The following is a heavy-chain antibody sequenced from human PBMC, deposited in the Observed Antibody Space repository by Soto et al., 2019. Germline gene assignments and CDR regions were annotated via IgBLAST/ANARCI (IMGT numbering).Heavy chain of an antibody. CDR3: AKDKVDHNSVWDPFDI. D-gene: IGHD2-15*01. J-gene: IGHJ3*02. Sequence: EEQLLESGGGLVQPGGSLRLSCAASGFTFSDYAMSWLRQAPGKGLEWVSGLGGSNSDTHYAASVEGRFTVSRDNSRSTLFLQMNSLRVEDTAVYYCAKDKVDHNSVWDPFDIWGQGTMVTVSA. CDR1: GFTFSDYA. V-gene: IGHV3-23*01. CDR2: LGGSNSDT.